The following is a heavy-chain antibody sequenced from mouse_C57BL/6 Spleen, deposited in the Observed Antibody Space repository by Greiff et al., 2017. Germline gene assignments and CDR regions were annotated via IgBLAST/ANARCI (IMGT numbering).Heavy chain of an antibody. D-gene: IGHD1-1*01. V-gene: IGHV1-74*01. J-gene: IGHJ4*01. CDR3: AIGSSHYYAMDY. CDR1: GYTFTSYW. CDR2: IHPSDSDT. Sequence: QVQLQQPGAELVKPGASVKVSCKASGYTFTSYWMHWVKQRPGQGLEWIGRIHPSDSDTNYNQKFKGKATLTLDKSSSTAYMQLSSLTSEDSAVYDCAIGSSHYYAMDYWGQGTSVTVSS.